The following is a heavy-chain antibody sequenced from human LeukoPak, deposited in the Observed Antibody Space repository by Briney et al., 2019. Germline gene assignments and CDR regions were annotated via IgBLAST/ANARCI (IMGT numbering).Heavy chain of an antibody. V-gene: IGHV4-59*01. CDR2: IYYSGST. CDR3: ARVGDYGPWYFDL. D-gene: IGHD4/OR15-4a*01. Sequence: SETLSLTCTVSGGSISSYYWSWIRQPPGKGLEWIGYIYYSGSTNYNPSLKSRVTISVDTSKNQFSLTLSSVTAADTAVYYCARVGDYGPWYFDLWGRGTLVTVSS. CDR1: GGSISSYY. J-gene: IGHJ2*01.